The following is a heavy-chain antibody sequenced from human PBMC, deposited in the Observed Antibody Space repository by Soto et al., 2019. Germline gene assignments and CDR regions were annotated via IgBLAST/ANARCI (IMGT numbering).Heavy chain of an antibody. CDR3: AGSGYYHNSGMDV. J-gene: IGHJ6*02. D-gene: IGHD3-22*01. CDR2: IYHSGST. CDR1: GGSISTTHW. V-gene: IGHV4-4*02. Sequence: PSETLSLTCAVSGGSISTTHWWSWVRQPPGKGLEWIGEIYHSGSTYYNPSLKSRVTISVDRSKNQFSLKLSSVTAAETAVYSCAGSGYYHNSGMDVWGQGTTVTVS.